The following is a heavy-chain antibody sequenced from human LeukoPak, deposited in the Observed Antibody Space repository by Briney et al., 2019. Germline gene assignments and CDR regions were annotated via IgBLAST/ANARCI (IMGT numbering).Heavy chain of an antibody. CDR3: ARVDHYDFFMDV. CDR1: GFTVRSNH. CDR2: IYSGGST. Sequence: GGSLRLSCAASGFTVRSNHMSWVRQAPGKGLEWVSVIYSGGSTYYADSVKGRFTISRDNSKNTVYLQMNSLRAEDTAVYYCARVDHYDFFMDVWGEGTTITVPS. V-gene: IGHV3-53*01. J-gene: IGHJ6*03. D-gene: IGHD3-3*01.